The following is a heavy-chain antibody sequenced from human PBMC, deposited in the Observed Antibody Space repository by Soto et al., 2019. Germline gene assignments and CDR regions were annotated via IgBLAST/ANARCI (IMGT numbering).Heavy chain of an antibody. V-gene: IGHV3-23*01. CDR2: ISGSGDST. CDR1: GFTFSSYS. D-gene: IGHD3-10*01. J-gene: IGHJ4*01. CDR3: AKDFGGSGSFYN. Sequence: GGSLRLSCAASGFTFSSYSMNWVRQAPGKGLEWVSYISGSGDSTYYADSVKGRFTISRDNSKNTLYLQMNSLRAEDTAVYYCAKDFGGSGSFYNWGHGTLVTVSS.